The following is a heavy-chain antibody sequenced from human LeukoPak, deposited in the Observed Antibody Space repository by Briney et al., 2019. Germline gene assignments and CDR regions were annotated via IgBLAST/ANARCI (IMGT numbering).Heavy chain of an antibody. CDR1: GFTFSSYA. D-gene: IGHD2-2*01. J-gene: IGHJ3*02. V-gene: IGHV3-23*01. CDR3: AKDDRRTTDAFDI. CDR2: ISGSGGST. Sequence: GGSLRLSCAASGFTFSSYAMSWVRQAPGKGLERVSAISGSGGSTYYADSVKGRFTISRDNSKNTLYLQMNSLRAEDTAVYYCAKDDRRTTDAFDIWGQGTMVTVSS.